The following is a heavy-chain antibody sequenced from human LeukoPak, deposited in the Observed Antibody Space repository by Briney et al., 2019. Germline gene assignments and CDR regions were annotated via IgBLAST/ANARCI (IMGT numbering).Heavy chain of an antibody. CDR1: GGSISSGGYS. J-gene: IGHJ5*02. D-gene: IGHD3-9*01. CDR2: IYHSGST. CDR3: ARTPDWSSDNWFDP. Sequence: SETLSLTCAVSGGSISSGGYSWSWIRQPPGKGLEWIGYIYHSGSTYYNPSLKSRVTISVDRSKNHISLRLSSVTAADTAVYYCARTPDWSSDNWFDPWGQGTLVTVSS. V-gene: IGHV4-30-2*01.